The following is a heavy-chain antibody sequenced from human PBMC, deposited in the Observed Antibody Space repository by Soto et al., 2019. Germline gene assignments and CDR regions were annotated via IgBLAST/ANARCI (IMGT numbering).Heavy chain of an antibody. D-gene: IGHD3-22*01. CDR2: IYYSGST. CDR1: GGSISSGGYY. V-gene: IGHV4-31*03. CDR3: ARDLRGGKGYGSIDY. J-gene: IGHJ4*02. Sequence: SETLSLTCTVSGGSISSGGYYWSWIRQHPGKGLEWIGYIYYSGSTYYNPSLKSRVTISVDTSKNQFSLKLSSVTAADTAVYYCARDLRGGKGYGSIDYWGQGTLVTVSS.